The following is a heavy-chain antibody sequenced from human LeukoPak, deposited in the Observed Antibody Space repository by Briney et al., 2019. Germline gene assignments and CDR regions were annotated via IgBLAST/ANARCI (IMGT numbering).Heavy chain of an antibody. CDR3: ARDHDPDYYDSSGYYGY. D-gene: IGHD3-22*01. CDR1: GGTFSSYA. Sequence: GASVKVSCKASGGTFSSYAISWVRQAPGQGLEWMGRIIPIFGTANYAQKFQGRVTITTDESTSTAYMELSSLRSEDTAVYYCARDHDPDYYDSSGYYGYWGQGTLVTVSS. V-gene: IGHV1-69*05. J-gene: IGHJ4*02. CDR2: IIPIFGTA.